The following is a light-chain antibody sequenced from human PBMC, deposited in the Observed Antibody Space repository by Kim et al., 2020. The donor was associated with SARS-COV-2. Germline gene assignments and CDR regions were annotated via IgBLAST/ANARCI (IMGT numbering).Light chain of an antibody. V-gene: IGLV2-11*01. CDR2: DVT. CDR1: SNDVGDYKY. Sequence: QSVLTQPRSVSGSPGQSVTISCTGTSNDVGDYKYVSWYQQHPGKAPKLIIYDVTKRPSGVPGRFAGSKSGNTASLTVSGLQAEDEATYYCFSYAGNFETFVLFGGGTQLTVL. CDR3: FSYAGNFETFVL. J-gene: IGLJ2*01.